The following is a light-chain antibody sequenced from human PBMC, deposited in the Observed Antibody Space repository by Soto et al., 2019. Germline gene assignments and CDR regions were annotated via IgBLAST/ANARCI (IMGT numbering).Light chain of an antibody. CDR3: HKRSNWPST. V-gene: IGKV3-11*01. J-gene: IGKJ4*01. CDR2: DAS. Sequence: EVVLTQAAATLSLSPGNRATLSWRVSQSVSGYLAWYQQKPGQAPRLLIYDASNRATGIPARFSGSGSGIALSLTNLSVEPQDFAVYYCHKRSNWPSTFGGGTKVEI. CDR1: QSVSGY.